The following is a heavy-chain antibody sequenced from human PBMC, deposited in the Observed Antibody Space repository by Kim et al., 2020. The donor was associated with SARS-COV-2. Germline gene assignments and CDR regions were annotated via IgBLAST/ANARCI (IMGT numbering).Heavy chain of an antibody. CDR1: GYTFTSYA. Sequence: ASVKVSCKASGYTFTSYAMNWVRQAPGQGLEWMGWINTNTGNPTYAQGFTGRFVFSLDTSVSTAYLQISSLKAEDTAVYYCARGDPGTGWVTIFGVAPLYYCDYGGQGTLVTVSS. J-gene: IGHJ4*02. D-gene: IGHD3-3*01. CDR3: ARGDPGTGWVTIFGVAPLYYCDY. CDR2: INTNTGNP. V-gene: IGHV7-4-1*02.